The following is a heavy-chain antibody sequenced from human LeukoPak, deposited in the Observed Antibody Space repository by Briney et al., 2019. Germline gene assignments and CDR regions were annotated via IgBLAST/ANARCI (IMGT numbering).Heavy chain of an antibody. Sequence: ASVKVSCKASGYTFTGYYIHWVRQAPGQGLELMGRINPNSGGTNYAQKFQGRVTMTRDTSISTAYMELSRLRSDDTAVYYCARVWYYDILTGYSNPAYFDYWGQGTLVTVSS. CDR3: ARVWYYDILTGYSNPAYFDY. CDR2: INPNSGGT. CDR1: GYTFTGYY. V-gene: IGHV1-2*06. D-gene: IGHD3-9*01. J-gene: IGHJ4*02.